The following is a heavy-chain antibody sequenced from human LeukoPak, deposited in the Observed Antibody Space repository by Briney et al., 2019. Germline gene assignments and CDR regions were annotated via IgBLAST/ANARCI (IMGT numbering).Heavy chain of an antibody. CDR3: ARDPRGEQQLVLEVGWFDP. D-gene: IGHD6-13*01. Sequence: GASVKVSCKASGYTFTGYYMHWVRQAPGQGLEWMGWINPNSGGTNYAQKFQGRVTMTRDTSISTAYMELSRLRSDDTAVYYCARDPRGEQQLVLEVGWFDPWGQGTLVTVSS. J-gene: IGHJ5*02. CDR1: GYTFTGYY. V-gene: IGHV1-2*02. CDR2: INPNSGGT.